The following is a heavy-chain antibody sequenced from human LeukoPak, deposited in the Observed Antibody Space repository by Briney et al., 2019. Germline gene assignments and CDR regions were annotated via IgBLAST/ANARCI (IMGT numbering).Heavy chain of an antibody. CDR3: ARDNRYTFDI. D-gene: IGHD2/OR15-2a*01. V-gene: IGHV3-7*01. CDR2: IKYDGSDK. Sequence: PGGSLRLSCAASGFTFSSYGMNWVRQAPGKGLEWVANIKYDGSDKYYVDSMKARFTISRDNAKNSLYLQMNSLRAEDTAVYYCARDNRYTFDIWGQGTMVTVSS. CDR1: GFTFSSYG. J-gene: IGHJ3*02.